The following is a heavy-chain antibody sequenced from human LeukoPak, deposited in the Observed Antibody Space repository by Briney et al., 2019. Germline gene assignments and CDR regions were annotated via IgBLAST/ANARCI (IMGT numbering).Heavy chain of an antibody. CDR1: GYTFTSYG. J-gene: IGHJ4*02. CDR2: ISAYNGNT. D-gene: IGHD3-9*01. CDR3: ARVGSSRYFDWLFTLYFDY. Sequence: ASVKVSCKASGYTFTSYGISWVRQAPGQGLEWMGWISAYNGNTNYAQKLQGRVTMTTDTSTSTAYTELRSLRSDDTAVYYCARVGSSRYFDWLFTLYFDYWGQGTLVTVSS. V-gene: IGHV1-18*01.